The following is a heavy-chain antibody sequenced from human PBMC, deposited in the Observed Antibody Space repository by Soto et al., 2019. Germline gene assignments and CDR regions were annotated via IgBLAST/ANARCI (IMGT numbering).Heavy chain of an antibody. CDR1: GDSISSYY. Sequence: SETLSLTCTVSGDSISSYYWSWIRQPPGKGLEWIGYIYYSGSTNYNPSLKSRVTISVDTSKNQFSLKLSSVTAADTAVYYCARAKAPLYSSSWYWFAPWGQGTLVTVSS. CDR3: ARAKAPLYSSSWYWFAP. J-gene: IGHJ5*02. D-gene: IGHD6-13*01. CDR2: IYYSGST. V-gene: IGHV4-59*08.